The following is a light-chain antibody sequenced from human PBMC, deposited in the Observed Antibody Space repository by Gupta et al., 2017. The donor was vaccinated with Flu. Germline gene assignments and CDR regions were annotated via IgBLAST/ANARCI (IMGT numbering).Light chain of an antibody. J-gene: IGKJ4*01. V-gene: IGKV1-9*01. Sequence: GSRVPISCRANRVSSHSLAWYQQKSGEGPKLLIYGVSTLHTAVPSRFSGSGSGTEFTLTISSLQPEDFGMYYCQRFYRYPVTFGGGTKVEIK. CDR3: QRFYRYPVT. CDR1: RVSSHS. CDR2: GVS.